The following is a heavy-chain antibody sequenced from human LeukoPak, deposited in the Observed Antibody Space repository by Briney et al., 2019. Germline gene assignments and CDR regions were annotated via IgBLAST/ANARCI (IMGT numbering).Heavy chain of an antibody. Sequence: SETLSLTCTVSGASFNSDDQYWNWIRQSPGKGLEWIGSIHPSGMLYNDPSLESRVTMSRDTSKNQFSLNLNSVTAADTAVYFCSKGLDSRKLGYWGQGILVTVSS. V-gene: IGHV4-31*03. CDR1: GASFNSDDQY. D-gene: IGHD3-22*01. J-gene: IGHJ4*02. CDR2: IHPSGML. CDR3: SKGLDSRKLGY.